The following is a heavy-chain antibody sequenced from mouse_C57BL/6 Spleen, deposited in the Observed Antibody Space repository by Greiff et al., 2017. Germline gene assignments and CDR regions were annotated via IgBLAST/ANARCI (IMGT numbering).Heavy chain of an antibody. Sequence: EVKLEESGGGLVQPGGSMKLSCVASGFTFSNYWMNWVRQSPEKGLEWVAQIRLKSDNYATHYAESVKGRFTISRDDSKSSVYLQMNNLRAEDTGIYYCTGHDYDEEDFDYWGQGTTLTVSS. D-gene: IGHD2-4*01. CDR3: TGHDYDEEDFDY. J-gene: IGHJ2*01. CDR2: IRLKSDNYAT. V-gene: IGHV6-3*01. CDR1: GFTFSNYW.